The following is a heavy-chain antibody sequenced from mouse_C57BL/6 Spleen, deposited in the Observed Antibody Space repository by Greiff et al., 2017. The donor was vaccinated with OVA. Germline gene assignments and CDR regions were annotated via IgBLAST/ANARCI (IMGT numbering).Heavy chain of an antibody. Sequence: QVQLQQPGAELVKPGASVKMSCKASGYTFTSYWITWVKQRPGQGLEWIGDIYPGSGSTNYNEKFKSKATLTVDTSSSTAYMQLSSLTSEDSAVYYCAYYGSSSPLAFDVWGTGTTVTVSS. J-gene: IGHJ1*03. V-gene: IGHV1-55*01. CDR3: AYYGSSSPLAFDV. CDR1: GYTFTSYW. D-gene: IGHD1-1*01. CDR2: IYPGSGST.